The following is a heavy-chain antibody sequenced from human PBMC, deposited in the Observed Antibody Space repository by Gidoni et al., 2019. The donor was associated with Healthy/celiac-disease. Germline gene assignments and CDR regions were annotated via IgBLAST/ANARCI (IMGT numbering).Heavy chain of an antibody. CDR1: GFTFGDYA. D-gene: IGHD3-16*01. V-gene: IGHV3-49*03. Sequence: EVQLVESGGGLVQPGRSLRLSCTASGFTFGDYAMSWFRQAPGKGLEWVGVIRSKAYGGTTEYAASVKGRFTISRDDSKSIAYLQMNSLKTEDTAVYYCTREEYYDYVWVQNYAFDIWGQGTMVTVSS. J-gene: IGHJ3*02. CDR2: IRSKAYGGTT. CDR3: TREEYYDYVWVQNYAFDI.